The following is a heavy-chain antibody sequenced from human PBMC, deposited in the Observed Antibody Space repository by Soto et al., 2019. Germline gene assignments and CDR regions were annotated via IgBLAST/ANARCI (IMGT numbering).Heavy chain of an antibody. D-gene: IGHD3-10*01. CDR1: GGTFSSYA. Sequence: SVKVSCKASGGTFSSYAISWVRQAPGQGLEWMGGIIPIFGTANYAQKFQGRVTITADESTSTAYMELSSLRSEDTAVYYCASYLGPGVTDRFDPWGQGTLVTVSS. CDR2: IIPIFGTA. CDR3: ASYLGPGVTDRFDP. J-gene: IGHJ5*02. V-gene: IGHV1-69*13.